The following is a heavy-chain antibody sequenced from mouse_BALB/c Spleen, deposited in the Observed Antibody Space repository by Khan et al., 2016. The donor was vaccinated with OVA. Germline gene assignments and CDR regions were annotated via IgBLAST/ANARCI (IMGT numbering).Heavy chain of an antibody. CDR2: INTYTGEP. Sequence: QIQLVQSGPELKKPGETVKISCKASGYTFTNYGMNWVKQAPGKGLKWMGWINTYTGEPTYADDFKGRFAFSLETSASTSYLQINNLKNEDTATYYCARMALRSFLDYWGQGTSVTVSS. CDR3: ARMALRSFLDY. J-gene: IGHJ4*01. CDR1: GYTFTNYG. V-gene: IGHV9-3-1*01. D-gene: IGHD1-1*01.